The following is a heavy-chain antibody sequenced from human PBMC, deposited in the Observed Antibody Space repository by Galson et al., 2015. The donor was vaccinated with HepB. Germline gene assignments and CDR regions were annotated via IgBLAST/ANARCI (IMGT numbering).Heavy chain of an antibody. D-gene: IGHD4-17*01. CDR1: GFTFSDYY. V-gene: IGHV3-11*06. Sequence: SLRLSCAASGFTFSDYYMSWIRQAPGKGLEWVSYISSSSSYTNYADSVKGRFTISRDNAKNSLYLQMNSLRAEDTAVYYCARAKEVDGDYGSFVFDYWGQGTLVTVSS. J-gene: IGHJ4*02. CDR2: ISSSSSYT. CDR3: ARAKEVDGDYGSFVFDY.